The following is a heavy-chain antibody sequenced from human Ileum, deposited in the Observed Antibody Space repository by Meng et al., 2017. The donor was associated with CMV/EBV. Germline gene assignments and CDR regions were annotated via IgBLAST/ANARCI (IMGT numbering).Heavy chain of an antibody. CDR3: ARDLSIDN. J-gene: IGHJ4*02. CDR2: IYSTGLI. V-gene: IGHV3-66*03. CDR1: GFTGRGRD. Sequence: SLRLSCAASGFTGRGRDINWVRQAPEKGLEWISVIYSTGLIYYADSVKGRFTISRDSSKNIVYLQMNIVSAEDTAMYYCARDLSIDNWGQGTLVTVSS. D-gene: IGHD2/OR15-2a*01.